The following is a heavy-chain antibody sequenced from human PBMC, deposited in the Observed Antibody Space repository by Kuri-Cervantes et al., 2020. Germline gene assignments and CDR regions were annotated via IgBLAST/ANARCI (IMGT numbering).Heavy chain of an antibody. D-gene: IGHD6-19*01. CDR1: GYTFTSYA. V-gene: IGHV1-3*01. Sequence: ASVKVSCKASGYTFTSYAMHWVRQAPGQRLEWMGWINAGNGNTRYSQKFQGRVTITRDTSASTAYMELSSLRSEDTAVYYCARVGIVVAYNWFDPWGQGTLVTVSS. CDR2: INAGNGNT. J-gene: IGHJ5*02. CDR3: ARVGIVVAYNWFDP.